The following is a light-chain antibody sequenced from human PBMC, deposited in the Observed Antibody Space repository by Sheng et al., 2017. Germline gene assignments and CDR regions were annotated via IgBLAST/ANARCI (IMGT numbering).Light chain of an antibody. V-gene: IGKV4-1*01. CDR3: QQYYTTLGT. Sequence: DIMMTQSPDSLAVSLGERATINCKSSQTVLYNSNNKNYLAWYQQKPGQPPKLLIYWASTRESGVPDRFSGSGSGTDFTLTISSLQAEDVAVYYCQQYYTTLGTFGQGTKVEI. CDR1: QTVLYNSNNKNY. J-gene: IGKJ1*01. CDR2: WAS.